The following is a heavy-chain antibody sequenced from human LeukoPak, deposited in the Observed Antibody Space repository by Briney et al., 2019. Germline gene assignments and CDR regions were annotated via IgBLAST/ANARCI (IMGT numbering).Heavy chain of an antibody. D-gene: IGHD5-12*01. J-gene: IGHJ4*02. CDR1: GFSFSTQE. CDR3: ARGSYTGFDLYFDY. V-gene: IGHV3-48*03. CDR2: ISSNSRPI. Sequence: GGSLRLSCATSGFSFSTQEMTWVRQAPGKGQEWVSYISSNSRPIYYADSVKGRFTISRDNTRNSVFLQLNSLRVEDTGFYYCARGSYTGFDLYFDYWGQGTLVTVSS.